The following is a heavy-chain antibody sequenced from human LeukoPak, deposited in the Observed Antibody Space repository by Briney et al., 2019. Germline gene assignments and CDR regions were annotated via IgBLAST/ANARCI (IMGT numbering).Heavy chain of an antibody. V-gene: IGHV1-18*01. CDR2: ISAYNGNT. Sequence: GASVKVSCKASGYTFTSYGISWVRQAPGQGLEWMGWISAYNGNTNYAQKLQGRVTMTTDTSTSTAYMELRSLRSDDTAVYYCARVRIAVAGGSYFDYWGQGTLVTVSS. CDR3: ARVRIAVAGGSYFDY. D-gene: IGHD6-19*01. CDR1: GYTFTSYG. J-gene: IGHJ4*02.